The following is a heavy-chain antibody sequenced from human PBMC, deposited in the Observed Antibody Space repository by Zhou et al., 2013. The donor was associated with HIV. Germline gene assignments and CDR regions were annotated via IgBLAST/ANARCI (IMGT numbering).Heavy chain of an antibody. J-gene: IGHJ4*02. V-gene: IGHV1-69*15. CDR3: ARDLEMIRGVRFDY. D-gene: IGHD3-10*01. Sequence: QVQLVQSGAEVKKPGSSVKVSCKASGGTFSSYAISWVRQAPGRGLEWMGRIIPIFGTANYAQKFQDRVTITADESTSTVYMELSSLRSDDTAVYYCARDLEMIRGVRFDYWGQGTLVTVSS. CDR1: GGTFSSYA. CDR2: IIPIFGTA.